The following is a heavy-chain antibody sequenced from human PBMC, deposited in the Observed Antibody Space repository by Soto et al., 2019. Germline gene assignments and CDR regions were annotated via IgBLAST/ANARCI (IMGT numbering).Heavy chain of an antibody. CDR3: ARRGWLQSHDY. Sequence: PSETLSLTCTVSGGSISSGDYYWSWIRQPPGKGLEWIGYIYYSGSTYYNPSLKSRVTISVDTSKDQFSLKLSSVTAADTAVYYCARRGWLQSHDYWGQGTTVTVSS. CDR2: IYYSGST. V-gene: IGHV4-30-4*01. CDR1: GGSISSGDYY. D-gene: IGHD5-12*01. J-gene: IGHJ4*03.